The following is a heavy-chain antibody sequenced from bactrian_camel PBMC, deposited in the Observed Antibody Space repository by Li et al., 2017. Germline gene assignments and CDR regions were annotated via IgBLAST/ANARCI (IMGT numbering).Heavy chain of an antibody. CDR3: TTAGGGRCYNY. D-gene: IGHD2*01. V-gene: IGHV3S40*01. CDR1: GFAFSDYG. J-gene: IGHJ4*01. CDR2: TNSGEDST. Sequence: VQLVESGGGLVQPGGSLRLSCAASGFAFSDYGMSWVRQAPGKGLEWVSATNSGEDSTYYADSVKGRFTISRDNAKNTLYLQMNSLKPEDTAMYYCTTAGGGRCYNYWGQGTQVTVS.